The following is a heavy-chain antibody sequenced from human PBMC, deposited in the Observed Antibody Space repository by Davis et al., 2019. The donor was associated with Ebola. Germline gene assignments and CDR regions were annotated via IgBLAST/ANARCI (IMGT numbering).Heavy chain of an antibody. CDR3: AKTHYDFWSGYSKFDY. V-gene: IGHV1-18*04. J-gene: IGHJ4*02. CDR1: GYTFTSYG. CDR2: ISAYNGNT. D-gene: IGHD3-3*01. Sequence: ASVKVSCKASGYTFTSYGISWVRQAPGQGFEWMGWISAYNGNTNYAQKLQGRVTMTTDTSTSTAYMELRSLRSDDTAVYYCAKTHYDFWSGYSKFDYWGQGTLVTASS.